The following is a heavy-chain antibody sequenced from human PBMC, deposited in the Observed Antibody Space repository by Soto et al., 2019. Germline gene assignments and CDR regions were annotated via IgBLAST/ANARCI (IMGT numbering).Heavy chain of an antibody. CDR3: ASDFWSGYSPGDYYYGMDV. Sequence: SVKVSCKASGGTFSSYVISWVRQAPGQGLEWMGGIIPIFGTANYAQKFQGRVTITADESTSTAYMELSSLRSEDTAVYYCASDFWSGYSPGDYYYGMDVWGQGTTVTVSS. V-gene: IGHV1-69*13. CDR1: GGTFSSYV. J-gene: IGHJ6*02. CDR2: IIPIFGTA. D-gene: IGHD3-3*01.